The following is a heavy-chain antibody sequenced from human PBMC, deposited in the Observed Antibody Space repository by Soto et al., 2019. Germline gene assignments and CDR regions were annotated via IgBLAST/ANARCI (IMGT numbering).Heavy chain of an antibody. J-gene: IGHJ3*02. D-gene: IGHD3-3*01. CDR2: IYYSGST. CDR3: ARGRGRYDFWSGLRAFDI. CDR1: GGSISSYY. V-gene: IGHV4-59*01. Sequence: PSETLSLTCTVSGGSISSYYWSWIRQPPGKGLEWIGYIYYSGSTNYNPSLKSRVTISVDTSKNQFSLKLSSVTAADTAVYYCARGRGRYDFWSGLRAFDIWGQGTRVTVSS.